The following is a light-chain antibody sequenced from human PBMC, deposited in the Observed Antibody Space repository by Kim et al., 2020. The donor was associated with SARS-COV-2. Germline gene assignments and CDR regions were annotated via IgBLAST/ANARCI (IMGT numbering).Light chain of an antibody. J-gene: IGKJ1*01. Sequence: PGKRATPSCTARQSVSSSYLAWYQKKPRQAPRLLIYGASSRATGIPDRFSGSGCGTDFTLTISRVEPEDFAEYYCQQYGRSPGTFGQGTKVDIK. CDR3: QQYGRSPGT. CDR2: GAS. CDR1: QSVSSSY. V-gene: IGKV3-20*01.